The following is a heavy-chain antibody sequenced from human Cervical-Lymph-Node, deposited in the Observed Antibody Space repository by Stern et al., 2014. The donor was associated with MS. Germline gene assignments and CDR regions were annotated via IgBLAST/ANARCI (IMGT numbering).Heavy chain of an antibody. D-gene: IGHD3-3*01. J-gene: IGHJ5*02. CDR1: GITFSHSA. CDR3: ASERYTYYDDQRPPGGFDP. CDR2: VVVFNGDV. V-gene: IGHV1-58*02. Sequence: QLVQSGPEVKKPGTSVKVSCKASGITFSHSAIQWLRQARGQRPEWIGWVVVFNGDVNYAPRFQERVTITRDMSTSTVYMELRSLRSEDTAIYYCASERYTYYDDQRPPGGFDPWGQGTLVTVYS.